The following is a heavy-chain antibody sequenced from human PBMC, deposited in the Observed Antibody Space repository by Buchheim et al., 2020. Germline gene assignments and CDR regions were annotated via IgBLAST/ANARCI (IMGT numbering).Heavy chain of an antibody. D-gene: IGHD2-2*02. CDR2: ISSCGSTI. J-gene: IGHJ4*02. Sequence: EVQLVESGGGLVQPGGSLRLSCAASGFTFSSYEMNWVRQAPGKGLEWVSYISSCGSTIYYADSVKGRFTISRDNAKNSLYLQMNSLRAEDTAVYYCARELYCSSTSCYRGFDYWGQGTL. CDR3: ARELYCSSTSCYRGFDY. V-gene: IGHV3-48*03. CDR1: GFTFSSYE.